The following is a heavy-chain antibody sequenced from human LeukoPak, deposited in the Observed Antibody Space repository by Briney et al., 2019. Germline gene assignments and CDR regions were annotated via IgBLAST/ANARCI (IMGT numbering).Heavy chain of an antibody. CDR1: GFSFDDYG. CDR3: ARDITMVRGVHDAFDI. D-gene: IGHD3-10*01. J-gene: IGHJ3*02. CDR2: INWNGGST. V-gene: IGHV3-20*04. Sequence: GGSLRLSCAASGFSFDDYGMSWVRQAPGKGLEWVSGINWNGGSTGYADSVKGRFTISRDNAKNSLYLQMNSLRAEDTAVYYCARDITMVRGVHDAFDIWGQGTMVTVPS.